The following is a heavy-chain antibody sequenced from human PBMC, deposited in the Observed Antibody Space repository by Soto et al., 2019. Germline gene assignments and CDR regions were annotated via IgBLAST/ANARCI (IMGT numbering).Heavy chain of an antibody. J-gene: IGHJ4*02. CDR1: GGSVSSQTHF. V-gene: IGHV4-61*01. CDR3: AREDMSGTYQFDS. D-gene: IGHD1-26*01. CDR2: IYYSGIS. Sequence: KASETLSLTCSVSGGSVSSQTHFWSWIRQSPGKGLEWIGYIYYSGISNSNPSLKSRVTISADTSKNQFSLTLTSVTVADTAVYYCAREDMSGTYQFDSWGQGTLVTVSS.